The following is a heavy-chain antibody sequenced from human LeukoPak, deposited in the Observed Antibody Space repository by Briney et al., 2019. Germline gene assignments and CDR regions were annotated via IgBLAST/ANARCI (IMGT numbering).Heavy chain of an antibody. J-gene: IGHJ6*03. CDR3: AKAGEYQLQAHYYYYMDV. CDR1: GFTFSSYA. CDR2: ISYDGSNK. V-gene: IGHV3-30*04. D-gene: IGHD2-2*01. Sequence: PGGSLRLSCAASGFTFSSYAMHWVRQAPGKGLEWVAVISYDGSNKYYADSVKGRFTISRDNSKNTLYLQMNSLRAEDTAVYYCAKAGEYQLQAHYYYYMDVWGKGTTVTVSS.